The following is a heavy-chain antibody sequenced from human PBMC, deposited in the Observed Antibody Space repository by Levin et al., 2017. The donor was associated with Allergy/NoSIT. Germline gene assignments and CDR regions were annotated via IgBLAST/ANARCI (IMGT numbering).Heavy chain of an antibody. CDR3: ARTYSSSWHYCDY. J-gene: IGHJ4*02. CDR2: IDWDDDK. Sequence: QTLSLTCNFSGFSLSTSGMCVSWIRQPPGKALEWLARIDWDDDKYYSTSLKTRLTISKDPSKNHLVLTMTNMDPVDTATYYCARTYSSSWHYCDYWGQGTLVTVSS. CDR1: GFSLSTSGMC. D-gene: IGHD6-13*01. V-gene: IGHV2-70*11.